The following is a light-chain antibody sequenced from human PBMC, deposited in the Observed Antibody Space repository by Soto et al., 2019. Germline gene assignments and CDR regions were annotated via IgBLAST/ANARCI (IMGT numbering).Light chain of an antibody. V-gene: IGKV3-20*01. CDR3: QQYGRSPFT. CDR1: QSVSSTN. CDR2: GVS. J-gene: IGKJ3*01. Sequence: EIVLTQSPGTLSLSPGERATLSCRASQSVSSTNLAWYQRKPGQAPRLLIYGVSSRATGIPDRFSGSGSGTDFTLTISRLEPEDFAVYYCQQYGRSPFTFGPGTKVDIK.